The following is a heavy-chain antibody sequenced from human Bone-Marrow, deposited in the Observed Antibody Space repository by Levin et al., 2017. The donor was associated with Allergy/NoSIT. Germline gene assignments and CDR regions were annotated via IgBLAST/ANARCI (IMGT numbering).Heavy chain of an antibody. Sequence: SETLSLTCTVSGGSISSGGYYWSWIRQHPGKGLEWIGYIYYSGSTYYNPSLKSRVTISVDTSKNQFSLKLSSVTAADTAVYYCARGEASIAAESLTFDYWGQGTLVTVSS. V-gene: IGHV4-31*03. CDR3: ARGEASIAAESLTFDY. CDR1: GGSISSGGYY. D-gene: IGHD6-13*01. J-gene: IGHJ4*02. CDR2: IYYSGST.